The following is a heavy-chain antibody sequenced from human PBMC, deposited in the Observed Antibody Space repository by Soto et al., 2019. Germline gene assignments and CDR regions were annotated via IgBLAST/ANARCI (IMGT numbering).Heavy chain of an antibody. J-gene: IGHJ4*02. CDR3: ARFVDTARMYYFGY. D-gene: IGHD5-18*01. CDR1: GGTFSSYA. Sequence: GASVKVSCKASGGTFSSYAISWVRQAPGQWLELMGGIIPIFGTANYAQKFQGRVTITADEYTSTAYMELSSLRSEDTAVYYCARFVDTARMYYFGYWGQGAIVTVSS. V-gene: IGHV1-69*13. CDR2: IIPIFGTA.